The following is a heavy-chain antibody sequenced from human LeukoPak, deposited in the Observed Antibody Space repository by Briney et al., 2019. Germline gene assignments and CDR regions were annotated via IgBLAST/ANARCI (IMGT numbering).Heavy chain of an antibody. CDR1: GGSFGTYY. CDR2: IYYSGST. J-gene: IGHJ4*02. V-gene: IGHV4-59*08. D-gene: IGHD1-26*01. Sequence: SETLSLTCTVSGGSFGTYYWSWIRQPPGKGLEWIGDIYYSGSTNYNPSLKSRVAISVDTSKNQFSLKLSSVTAADTAVYFCARHGTSGSYLYYFDYWGQGTLVTVSS. CDR3: ARHGTSGSYLYYFDY.